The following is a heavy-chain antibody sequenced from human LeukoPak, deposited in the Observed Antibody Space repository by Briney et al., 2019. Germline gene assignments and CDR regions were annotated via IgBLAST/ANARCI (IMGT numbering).Heavy chain of an antibody. CDR1: GYTFTGYY. Sequence: GASVKVSCKASGYTFTGYYMHWVRQAPGQGLEWMGWTNPNSGGTNCAQKFQGRVTMTRDTSISTAYMELSRLRSDDTAVYYCAREEVMITFGGGLGMDVWGQGTTVTVSS. CDR3: AREEVMITFGGGLGMDV. D-gene: IGHD3-16*01. J-gene: IGHJ6*02. CDR2: TNPNSGGT. V-gene: IGHV1-2*02.